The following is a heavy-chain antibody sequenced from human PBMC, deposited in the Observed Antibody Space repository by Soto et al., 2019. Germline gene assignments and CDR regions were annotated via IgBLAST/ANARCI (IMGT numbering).Heavy chain of an antibody. CDR2: MWYDGSNK. CDR1: GFTFSSYG. CDR3: ARESITMVRGVDY. D-gene: IGHD3-10*01. V-gene: IGHV3-33*01. Sequence: QLQLVESGGGVVQPGRSLRLSCAASGFTFSSYGMHWVRQAPGKGLEWVAVMWYDGSNKYYGDSVKGRFTISRDNSKNTLYLQMNSLRAEDTAVYYCARESITMVRGVDYWGQGTLVTVSS. J-gene: IGHJ4*02.